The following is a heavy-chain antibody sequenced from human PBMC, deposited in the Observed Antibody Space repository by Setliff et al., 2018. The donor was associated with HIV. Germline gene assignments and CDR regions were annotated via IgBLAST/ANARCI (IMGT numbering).Heavy chain of an antibody. CDR1: GDSITSNDDY. V-gene: IGHV4-39*02. Sequence: SETLSLTCTVSGDSITSNDDYWGWIRQPPGKGLQWTGIVHYSGRAYYDPSLKSRVSISVDSSQTHFSLRLSSLTAADTAVFYCARLDYGGNSGTLAFHIWGQGKLVTVSS. J-gene: IGHJ3*02. CDR2: VHYSGRA. CDR3: ARLDYGGNSGTLAFHI. D-gene: IGHD4-17*01.